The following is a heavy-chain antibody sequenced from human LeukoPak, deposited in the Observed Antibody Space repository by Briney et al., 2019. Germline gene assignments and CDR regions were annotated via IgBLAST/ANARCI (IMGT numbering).Heavy chain of an antibody. J-gene: IGHJ3*02. V-gene: IGHV3-74*01. Sequence: GGSLRLSCAASGFTFSSSWMHWVRQAPGKGLVWVTRINSDGSGTIYADSVKGRFTISRDNAKNTLYLQMNSLRAEDTAVYYCARPSDGYNDAFDIWGQGTMVTVSS. CDR1: GFTFSSSW. CDR2: INSDGSGT. D-gene: IGHD5-24*01. CDR3: ARPSDGYNDAFDI.